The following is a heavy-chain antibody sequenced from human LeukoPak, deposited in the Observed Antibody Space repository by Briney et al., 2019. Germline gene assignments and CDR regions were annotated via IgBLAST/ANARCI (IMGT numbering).Heavy chain of an antibody. Sequence: SETLSLNCAVYGVSFSGYYWGWIRQPPGKGLEWIGEINHSGSTNYNPSLKSRVTISVDTSKNQFSLKLSSVTAADTAVYYCAREIPVSDILTGYYTDYFDYWGQGTLVTVSS. CDR2: INHSGST. D-gene: IGHD3-9*01. J-gene: IGHJ4*02. CDR1: GVSFSGYY. V-gene: IGHV4-34*01. CDR3: AREIPVSDILTGYYTDYFDY.